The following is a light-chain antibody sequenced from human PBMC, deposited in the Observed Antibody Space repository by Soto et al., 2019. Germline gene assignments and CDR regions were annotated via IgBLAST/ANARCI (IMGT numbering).Light chain of an antibody. CDR1: QNINNW. J-gene: IGKJ1*01. Sequence: DIQMTQSPSTLSASIGDRVTITCRASQNINNWIAWYQQKPGKAPKFLIYDASTLESGVPSRFSGSGFGTEFSLTISSLQPDDFGSYYCRHMRTFGQGTKVDIK. CDR2: DAS. CDR3: RHMRT. V-gene: IGKV1-5*01.